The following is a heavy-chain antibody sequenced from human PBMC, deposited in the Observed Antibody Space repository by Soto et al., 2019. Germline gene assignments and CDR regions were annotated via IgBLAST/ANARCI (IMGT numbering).Heavy chain of an antibody. D-gene: IGHD1-7*01. CDR2: IYRSGST. V-gene: IGHV4-4*02. Sequence: PSEPLWLTRAASGDTFTSNNWWTWVRQHPGQGLESTGEIYRSGSTNYNPSLKSRVTISLDKPENQFYLKVTYLTAADTAVYSCATRDPGTTVDYRCQGPLVT. J-gene: IGHJ4*02. CDR1: GDTFTSNNW. CDR3: ATRDPGTTVDY.